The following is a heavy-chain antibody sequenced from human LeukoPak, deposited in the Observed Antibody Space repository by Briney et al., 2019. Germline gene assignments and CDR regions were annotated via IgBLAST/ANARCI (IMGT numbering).Heavy chain of an antibody. V-gene: IGHV3-30*02. J-gene: IGHJ4*02. CDR1: GFTFSTSG. CDR3: AKGLTFGFDY. D-gene: IGHD3-16*01. Sequence: GGSLRLSCAASGFTFSTSGMHWVRQAPGKGLEWVAFIWYDGSSKYFADSVKGRFTISRDNSKDTLYLQMNSLRAEDTAVYYCAKGLTFGFDYWGQGTLVTVSS. CDR2: IWYDGSSK.